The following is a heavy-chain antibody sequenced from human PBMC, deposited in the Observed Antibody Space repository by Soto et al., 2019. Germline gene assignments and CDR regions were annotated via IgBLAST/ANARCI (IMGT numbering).Heavy chain of an antibody. J-gene: IGHJ4*02. CDR3: ASGLSGDKVDQ. D-gene: IGHD2-21*01. Sequence: QVQLQESGPGLVKPSQTLSLTCTVSGGSISDGPYYWSWIRQPPGKGLEWIGHIYNSGNTYNNPSLRSRLTISLDTSKSQFSLNLDSVTAADTAVYYCASGLSGDKVDQWGQGTLVTVSS. CDR1: GGSISDGPYY. V-gene: IGHV4-30-4*01. CDR2: IYNSGNT.